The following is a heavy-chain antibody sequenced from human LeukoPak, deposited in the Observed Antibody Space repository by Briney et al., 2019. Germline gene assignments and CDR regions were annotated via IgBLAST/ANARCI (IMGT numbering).Heavy chain of an antibody. J-gene: IGHJ5*02. CDR3: ARATTIFGVVVFFDP. D-gene: IGHD3-3*01. CDR1: GGSISSSSYY. V-gene: IGHV4-61*02. Sequence: SETLSLTCTVSGGSISSSSYYWGWIRQPAGKGLEWIGRIYTSGSTNYNPSLKSRVTMSVDTSKNQFSLKLSSVTAADTAVYYCARATTIFGVVVFFDPWGQGTLVTVSS. CDR2: IYTSGST.